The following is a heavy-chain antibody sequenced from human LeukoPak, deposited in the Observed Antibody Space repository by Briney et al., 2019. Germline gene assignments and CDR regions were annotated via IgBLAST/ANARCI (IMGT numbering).Heavy chain of an antibody. J-gene: IGHJ6*02. CDR3: ARHGHDYGDYGDYYGMDV. D-gene: IGHD4-17*01. V-gene: IGHV5-51*01. CDR1: GYSFSSYW. CDR2: IYPGDSDT. Sequence: GESLKISCKTSGYSFSSYWIGWVRQMPGKGLEWMGIIYPGDSDTRYSPSFQGQVTISADKSISTAYLQWSSLEASDTAMYYCARHGHDYGDYGDYYGMDVWGQGTTVTVSS.